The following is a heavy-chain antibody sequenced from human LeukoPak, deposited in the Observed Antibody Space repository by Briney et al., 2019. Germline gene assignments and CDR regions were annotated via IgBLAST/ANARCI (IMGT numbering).Heavy chain of an antibody. CDR1: GYNFPNSW. CDR3: ARQNVGSGWLLFDY. J-gene: IGHJ4*02. V-gene: IGHV5-51*01. Sequence: GESLKISCKGSGYNFPNSWIGWVRQMPGKGLEWMGIIYPGDSDTRYSPSFQGQVTISADKSISTAYLQWSSLKASDTAMYYCARQNVGSGWLLFDYWGQGTLVTVSS. D-gene: IGHD6-19*01. CDR2: IYPGDSDT.